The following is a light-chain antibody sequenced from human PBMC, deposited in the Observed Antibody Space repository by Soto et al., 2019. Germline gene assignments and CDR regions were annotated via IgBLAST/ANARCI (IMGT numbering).Light chain of an antibody. CDR2: DAS. CDR1: QSVNSN. CDR3: QQRSNWPA. Sequence: EIALTQSPATRSLSPGESATLSCRASQSVNSNLAWYQQKPGQAPRLLIYDASRRATGIPARFSGTGSGTDFTLTISSLEPEDFAVYYCQQRSNWPAFGGGTKVEIK. J-gene: IGKJ4*01. V-gene: IGKV3-11*01.